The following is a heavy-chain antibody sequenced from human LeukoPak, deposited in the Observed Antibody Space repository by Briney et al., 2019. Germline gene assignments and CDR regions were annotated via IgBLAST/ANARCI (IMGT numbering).Heavy chain of an antibody. CDR1: GFTFDDYA. J-gene: IGHJ4*02. V-gene: IGHV3-9*01. CDR3: AKYRFSGSSSWYDY. D-gene: IGHD6-13*01. CDR2: ISWNSGSI. Sequence: GGSLRPSCAASGFTFDDYAMHWVRQAPGKGLEWVSGISWNSGSIGYADSVKGRFTISRDNAKNSLYLQMNSLRAEDTALYYCAKYRFSGSSSWYDYWGQGTLVTVSP.